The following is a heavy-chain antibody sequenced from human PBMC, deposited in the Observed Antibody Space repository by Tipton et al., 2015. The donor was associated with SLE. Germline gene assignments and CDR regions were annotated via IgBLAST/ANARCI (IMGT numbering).Heavy chain of an antibody. J-gene: IGHJ4*02. CDR2: IHYNRDT. CDR1: GASVRSHY. Sequence: TLSLTCTVSGASVRSHYWNWIRQTPGQGLEWIGNIHYNRDTNYHPSLTSQVTISVETSKNQLSLKLTSGTAADTAVYYCAGGSVVADDFWGQGTLVTVSS. D-gene: IGHD2-15*01. CDR3: AGGSVVADDF. V-gene: IGHV4-59*02.